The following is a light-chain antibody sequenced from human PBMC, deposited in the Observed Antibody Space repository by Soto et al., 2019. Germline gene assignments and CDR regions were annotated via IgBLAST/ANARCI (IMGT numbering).Light chain of an antibody. Sequence: QSDLPQPASVSGSPGQSITISCTGTSSDVGGYHYVSWYQQHPGRAPKLLVYEVSNRPSGVSNRFSGSKSGNTASLTISGLQADDEADDYCSSYTSSSTVVFGGGTKLTVL. J-gene: IGLJ2*01. V-gene: IGLV2-14*01. CDR1: SSDVGGYHY. CDR3: SSYTSSSTVV. CDR2: EVS.